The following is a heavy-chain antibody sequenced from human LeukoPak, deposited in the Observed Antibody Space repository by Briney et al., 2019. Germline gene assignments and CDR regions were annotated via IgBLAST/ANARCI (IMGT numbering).Heavy chain of an antibody. CDR3: ARDAASDSSGYNDAFDI. CDR1: GFTVSSNY. D-gene: IGHD3-22*01. V-gene: IGHV3-30-3*01. CDR2: ISNDGSNK. Sequence: GGSLRLSCAASGFTVSSNYMSWVRQAPGKGLEWVAVISNDGSNKYYADSVKGRFTISRDNSKNTLYLQMNSLRAEDTAVYYCARDAASDSSGYNDAFDIWGQGTMVTVSS. J-gene: IGHJ3*02.